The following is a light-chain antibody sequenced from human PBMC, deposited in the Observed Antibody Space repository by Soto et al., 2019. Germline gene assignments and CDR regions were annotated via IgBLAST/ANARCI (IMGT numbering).Light chain of an antibody. CDR3: QQYGGSPIT. Sequence: IVLTQSPGTLSLSPGERVTLSCRASQSVTTRLAWYQHKPGQAPTLLMSGAPNRASGVPVRFSGSGSGTDFTLTITRLEHEDFELYYCQQYGGSPITLGLGTRLEIK. CDR1: QSVTTR. CDR2: GAP. V-gene: IGKV3-20*01. J-gene: IGKJ5*01.